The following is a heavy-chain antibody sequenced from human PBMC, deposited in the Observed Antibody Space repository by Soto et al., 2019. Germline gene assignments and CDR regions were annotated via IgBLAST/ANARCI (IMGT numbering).Heavy chain of an antibody. V-gene: IGHV1-18*01. CDR3: ARDGRKELWVEGLNAMDV. D-gene: IGHD5-18*01. CDR2: ISGYNGQT. CDR1: GYTFTTYG. Sequence: ASVKVSCKASGYTFTTYGISWVRQAPGQGLEWMGWISGYNGQTNYAQKFRGRVTITADTSTGTAYMEMRSLRSDDTATYYCARDGRKELWVEGLNAMDVWGQGTTVTVSS. J-gene: IGHJ6*02.